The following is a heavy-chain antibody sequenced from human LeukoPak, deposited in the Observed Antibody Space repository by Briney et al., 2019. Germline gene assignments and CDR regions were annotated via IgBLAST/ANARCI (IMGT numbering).Heavy chain of an antibody. J-gene: IGHJ6*02. V-gene: IGHV1-8*01. CDR3: ARLRYHYDFWSGYQGYYGMDI. CDR2: MNPNSGNT. Sequence: ASVKVSCKASGYTFTSYDINWVRQATGQGLGWMGWMNPNSGNTGYAQKFQGRVTMTRNTSISTAYMELSSLRSEDTAVYYCARLRYHYDFWSGYQGYYGMDIWGQGTTVTVSS. D-gene: IGHD3-3*01. CDR1: GYTFTSYD.